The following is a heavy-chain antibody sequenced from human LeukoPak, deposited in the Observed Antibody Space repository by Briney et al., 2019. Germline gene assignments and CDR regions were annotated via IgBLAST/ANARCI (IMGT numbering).Heavy chain of an antibody. V-gene: IGHV3-21*01. CDR3: ARDALGGGYYDILTGYYSGAYFDY. J-gene: IGHJ4*02. CDR2: ISSSSSYI. D-gene: IGHD3-9*01. Sequence: GGSLRLSCAASGFTFSSYSMNWVRQAPGKGLEWVSSISSSSSYIYYVDSVKGRFTISRGNAKNSLYLQMNSLRAEDTAVYYCARDALGGGYYDILTGYYSGAYFDYWGQGTLVTVSS. CDR1: GFTFSSYS.